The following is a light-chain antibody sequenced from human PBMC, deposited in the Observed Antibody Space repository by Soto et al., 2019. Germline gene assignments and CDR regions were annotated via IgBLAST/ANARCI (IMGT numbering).Light chain of an antibody. CDR2: EVS. J-gene: IGLJ3*02. CDR1: SSDVGGFNY. Sequence: QSALTQPAYVSGSPGQSITISCTGTSSDVGGFNYVSWYQQYPGKVPKLMIYEVSNRPSGVSSRFSGSKSGNTASLTISGLQAEDEGDYYCFSYRSGTTWVFGGGTKLTVL. CDR3: FSYRSGTTWV. V-gene: IGLV2-14*01.